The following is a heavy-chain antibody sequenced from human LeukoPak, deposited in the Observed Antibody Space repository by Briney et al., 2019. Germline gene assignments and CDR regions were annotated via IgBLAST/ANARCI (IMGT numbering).Heavy chain of an antibody. D-gene: IGHD6-6*01. Sequence: GASVKVSCKASGYTFTSYYMHWVRQAPGQGLERMGIINPSGGSTSYAQKFQGRVTMTRDTSTSTVYMELSSLRSEDTAVYYCARTMSSSRPWAWFDPWGQGTLVTVSS. V-gene: IGHV1-46*01. CDR3: ARTMSSSRPWAWFDP. J-gene: IGHJ5*02. CDR1: GYTFTSYY. CDR2: INPSGGST.